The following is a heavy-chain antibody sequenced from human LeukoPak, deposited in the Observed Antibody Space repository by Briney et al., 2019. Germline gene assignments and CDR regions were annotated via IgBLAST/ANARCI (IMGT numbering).Heavy chain of an antibody. CDR1: GVSISSGDYY. CDR2: IYYSGST. Sequence: SETLSLTCTVSGVSISSGDYYWSWIRQPPGKGLEWIGYIYYSGSTYYNPSLKSRVTISVDTSKNQFSLKLSSVTAADTAVYYCARSYDSSGYYFDYWGQGTLVTVSS. CDR3: ARSYDSSGYYFDY. D-gene: IGHD3-22*01. V-gene: IGHV4-30-4*01. J-gene: IGHJ4*02.